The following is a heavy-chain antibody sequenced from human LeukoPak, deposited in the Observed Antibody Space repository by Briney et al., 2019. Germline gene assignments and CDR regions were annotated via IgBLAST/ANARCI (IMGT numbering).Heavy chain of an antibody. D-gene: IGHD3-10*01. CDR3: AKYGLGSHTSFDS. Sequence: GGSLRLSCAASGFTFSNYAMSWVRQAPGKGLEWVSAISGSGDSTYYADSVKGRFTISRDNSKNTLYLQMNSLRAEDTAVYYCAKYGLGSHTSFDSWGQGTLVTVSS. J-gene: IGHJ4*02. V-gene: IGHV3-23*01. CDR1: GFTFSNYA. CDR2: ISGSGDST.